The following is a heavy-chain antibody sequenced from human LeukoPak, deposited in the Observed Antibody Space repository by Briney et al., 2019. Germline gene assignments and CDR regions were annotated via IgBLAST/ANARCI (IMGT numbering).Heavy chain of an antibody. CDR3: ARIPSGGVDTAMVMYYHYGMDV. V-gene: IGHV1-69*02. CDR2: IIPLFGIV. J-gene: IGHJ6*02. CDR1: GGTFSSHT. D-gene: IGHD5-18*01. Sequence: ASVKVSCKASGGTFSSHTISWVRQAPEQGLEWMGRIIPLFGIVNYAQKFQDRVTITADKSTSTAYMEVSSLRSEDTAVYYCARIPSGGVDTAMVMYYHYGMDVWGQGTTVTVSS.